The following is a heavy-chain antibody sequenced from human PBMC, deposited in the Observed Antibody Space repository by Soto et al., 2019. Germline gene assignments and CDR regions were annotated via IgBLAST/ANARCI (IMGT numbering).Heavy chain of an antibody. CDR3: ARDQVGSIAVAGSPSDYFDY. CDR1: GGTFSSYA. V-gene: IGHV1-69*01. Sequence: QVQLVQSGAEVKKPGSSVKVSCKASGGTFSSYAISWVRQAPGQGLEWMGGIIPIFGTANYAQKFQGRVTITANESTSTAYMELSGLRSEDTAVDYCARDQVGSIAVAGSPSDYFDYWGQGTLVTVSS. D-gene: IGHD6-19*01. J-gene: IGHJ4*02. CDR2: IIPIFGTA.